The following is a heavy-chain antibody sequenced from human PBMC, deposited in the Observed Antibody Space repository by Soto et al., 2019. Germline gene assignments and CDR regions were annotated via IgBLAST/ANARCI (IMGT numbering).Heavy chain of an antibody. CDR3: AREGDGYNRPFDY. CDR1: GGSISSGGYS. J-gene: IGHJ4*02. D-gene: IGHD5-12*01. Sequence: SETLSLTCAVSGGSISSGGYSWSWIRQPPGKGLEWIGYIYHSGSTYYNPSLKSRVTISVDRSKNQFSLKLSSVTAADTAVYYCAREGDGYNRPFDYWGQGTLVTVSS. V-gene: IGHV4-30-2*01. CDR2: IYHSGST.